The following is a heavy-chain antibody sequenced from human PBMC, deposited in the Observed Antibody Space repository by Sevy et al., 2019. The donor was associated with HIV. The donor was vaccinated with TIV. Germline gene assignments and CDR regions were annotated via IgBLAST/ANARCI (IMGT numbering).Heavy chain of an antibody. D-gene: IGHD3-22*01. CDR2: IIPIFGTA. J-gene: IGHJ1*01. Sequence: ASVKVYCKASGGTFSSYAISWVRQAPGQGLEWMGGIIPIFGTANYAQKFQGRVTITADESTSTAYMELSSLRSEDTAVYYCARDPYYYDSSQYLQHRGQGTLVTVSS. V-gene: IGHV1-69*13. CDR3: ARDPYYYDSSQYLQH. CDR1: GGTFSSYA.